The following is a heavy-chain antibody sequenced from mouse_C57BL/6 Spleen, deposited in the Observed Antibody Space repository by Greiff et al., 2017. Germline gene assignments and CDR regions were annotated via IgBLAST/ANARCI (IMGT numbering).Heavy chain of an antibody. J-gene: IGHJ3*01. V-gene: IGHV5-4*01. CDR3: AREGLRPLAY. D-gene: IGHD2-4*01. CDR2: ISDGGSYT. CDR1: GFTFSSYA. Sequence: EVHLVESGGGLVKPGGSLKLSCAASGFTFSSYAMSWVRQTPDKRLEWVATISDGGSYTYYPDNVKGRFTISRDNAKNNLYLQMSHLKSEDTAMYYCAREGLRPLAYWGQGTLVTVSA.